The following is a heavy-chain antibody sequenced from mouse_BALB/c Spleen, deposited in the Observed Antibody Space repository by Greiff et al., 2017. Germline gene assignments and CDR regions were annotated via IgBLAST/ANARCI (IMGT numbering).Heavy chain of an antibody. CDR2: ISSGGGST. V-gene: IGHV5-12-1*01. J-gene: IGHJ3*01. CDR3: ARRYRYDGLFAY. D-gene: IGHD2-14*01. CDR1: GFAFSSYD. Sequence: EVKLVESGGGLVKPGGSLKLSCAASGFAFSSYDMSWVRQTPEKRLEWVAYISSGGGSTYYPDTVKGRFTISRDNAKNTLYLQMSSLKSEDTAMYYCARRYRYDGLFAYWGQGTLVTVSA.